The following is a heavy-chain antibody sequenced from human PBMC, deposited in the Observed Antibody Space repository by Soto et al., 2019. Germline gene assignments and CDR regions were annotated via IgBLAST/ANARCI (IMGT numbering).Heavy chain of an antibody. Sequence: GESLKISCTASGFTFGDYAMSWVRQAPGKGLEWVGFIRSKAYGGTTEYAASVKGRFTISRDDSKSIAYLQMNSLKTEDTAVYYCTRAGVYYDFWSGYSIDAFDIWGQGTMVTVSS. CDR3: TRAGVYYDFWSGYSIDAFDI. J-gene: IGHJ3*02. D-gene: IGHD3-3*01. V-gene: IGHV3-49*04. CDR2: IRSKAYGGTT. CDR1: GFTFGDYA.